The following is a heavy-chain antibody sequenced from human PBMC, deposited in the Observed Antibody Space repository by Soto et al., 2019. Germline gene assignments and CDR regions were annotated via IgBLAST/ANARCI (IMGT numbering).Heavy chain of an antibody. Sequence: QVQLVQSGAEAKKPGASVKVSCKASGYTCIAYHIHWLRQAPGQGLEWMGWMNPNSGGTNYAQEFQDRVTMTRDTSISTAYMELSRMTSGDTAMYYCTKEHSSGWSEDVDYWGQGTLVTVSP. D-gene: IGHD6-19*01. J-gene: IGHJ4*02. CDR1: GYTCIAYH. CDR3: TKEHSSGWSEDVDY. CDR2: MNPNSGGT. V-gene: IGHV1-2*02.